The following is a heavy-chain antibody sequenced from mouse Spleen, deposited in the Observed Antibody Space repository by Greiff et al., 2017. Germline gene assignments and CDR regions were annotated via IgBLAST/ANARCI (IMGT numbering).Heavy chain of an antibody. Sequence: VQLKQSGPELVKPGASVKIPCKASGYTFTDYNMDWVKQSHGKSLEWIGAIDPETGGTAYNQKFKGKAILTADKSSSTAYMELRSLTSEDSAVYYCTRHDYLFAYWGQGTLVTVSA. CDR2: IDPETGGT. D-gene: IGHD2-4*01. CDR1: GYTFTDYN. V-gene: IGHV1-18*01. J-gene: IGHJ3*01. CDR3: TRHDYLFAY.